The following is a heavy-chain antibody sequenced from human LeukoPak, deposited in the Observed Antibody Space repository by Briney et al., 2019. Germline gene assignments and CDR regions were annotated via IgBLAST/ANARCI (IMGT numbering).Heavy chain of an antibody. D-gene: IGHD5-12*01. CDR1: GYTFTGYY. CDR2: INPNSGGT. V-gene: IGHV1-2*02. Sequence: ASVKVSCKAAGYTFTGYYLHWVRQAPGQGLEWMGWINPNSGGTNYAQKVQGRGTMTRATSISTAYMELGRLRSDATAVYYCGREYSGYAPGGYWGQGTLVTVSS. CDR3: GREYSGYAPGGY. J-gene: IGHJ4*02.